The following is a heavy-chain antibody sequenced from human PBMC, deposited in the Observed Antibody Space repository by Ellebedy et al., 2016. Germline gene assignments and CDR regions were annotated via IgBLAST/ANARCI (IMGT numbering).Heavy chain of an antibody. D-gene: IGHD3-10*01. V-gene: IGHV3-48*04. CDR1: GFSFGTYG. CDR3: ARDLVTMALRFYYYGMDV. Sequence: GGSLRLXXAASGFSFGTYGMNWVRQAPGKGLEWVSGISGSDGTTYYADSVKGRFTISRDNAKNSLYLQMDSLRAEDTAVYYCARDLVTMALRFYYYGMDVWGQGTTVTVSS. CDR2: ISGSDGTT. J-gene: IGHJ6*02.